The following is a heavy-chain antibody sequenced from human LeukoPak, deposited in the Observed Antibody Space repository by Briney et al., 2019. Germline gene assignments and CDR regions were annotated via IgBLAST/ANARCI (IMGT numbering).Heavy chain of an antibody. CDR1: GGSISSYY. V-gene: IGHV4-59*01. D-gene: IGHD3/OR15-3a*01. Sequence: SETLSLTCTVSGGSISSYYWSWIRQPPGKGLEWIGYIYYSGGTNYNPSLKSRVTISVDTSKNQFSLKLSSVTAADTAVYYCAGAQFLDLNFDYWGQGTLVTVSS. CDR3: AGAQFLDLNFDY. J-gene: IGHJ4*02. CDR2: IYYSGGT.